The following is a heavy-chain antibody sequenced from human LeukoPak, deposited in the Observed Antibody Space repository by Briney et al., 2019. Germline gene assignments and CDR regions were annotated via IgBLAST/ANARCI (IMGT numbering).Heavy chain of an antibody. CDR3: ASRAAAGTDYFDY. D-gene: IGHD6-13*01. V-gene: IGHV4-4*02. CDR1: GASISSSNW. Sequence: SETLSLTCAVSGASISSSNWWSWVRQPPGKGLEWIGEIYHSGSTNYNPSLKSRVTISVDKSKNQFSLKLSSVTAADTAVYYCASRAAAGTDYFDYWGQGTLVTVSS. J-gene: IGHJ4*02. CDR2: IYHSGST.